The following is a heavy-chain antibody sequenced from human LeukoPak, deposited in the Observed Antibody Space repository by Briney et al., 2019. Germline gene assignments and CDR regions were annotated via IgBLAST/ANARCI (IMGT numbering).Heavy chain of an antibody. J-gene: IGHJ5*02. Sequence: GASVKVSCKASGYTFTGYYMHWVRQAPGQGLEWMGWINPNSGGTNYAQKFQGRVTMTRDTSISTAYMELSRLRSDDTAVYYCARETLQQLVEFNWFDPWGQGTLVTVSS. D-gene: IGHD6-13*01. CDR3: ARETLQQLVEFNWFDP. V-gene: IGHV1-2*02. CDR2: INPNSGGT. CDR1: GYTFTGYY.